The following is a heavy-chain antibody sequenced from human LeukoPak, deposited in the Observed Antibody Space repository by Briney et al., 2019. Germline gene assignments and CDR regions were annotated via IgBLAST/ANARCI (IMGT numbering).Heavy chain of an antibody. CDR3: ARLIAEVGRGTNYFDT. CDR1: GASVTTSY. Sequence: SETLSLTCTVSGASVTTSYWSWIRQSAGKGLEWIGRVYISGGTKYNPSLMGRVFMSLDVSKGQFSLSLRSVTAADTAVYFCARLIAEVGRGTNYFDTWGQGTPVTVSS. J-gene: IGHJ4*02. D-gene: IGHD2-21*01. CDR2: VYISGGT. V-gene: IGHV4-4*07.